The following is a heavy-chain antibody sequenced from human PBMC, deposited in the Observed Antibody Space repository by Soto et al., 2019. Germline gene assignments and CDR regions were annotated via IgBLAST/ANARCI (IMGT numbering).Heavy chain of an antibody. J-gene: IGHJ3*02. D-gene: IGHD3-22*01. Sequence: QVQLQESGPGLVKPSQTLSLTCTVSGGSISSGDSYWSWIRQPPGRGLEWIGYIYCSCITAYTPSLKSRVTISVDTSKNQFSLKLSSVTAADTAVYYCARAAKTYYYDSSGYYYTFDIWGQGTMVTVSS. CDR2: IYCSCIT. CDR3: ARAAKTYYYDSSGYYYTFDI. CDR1: GGSISSGDSY. V-gene: IGHV4-30-4*01.